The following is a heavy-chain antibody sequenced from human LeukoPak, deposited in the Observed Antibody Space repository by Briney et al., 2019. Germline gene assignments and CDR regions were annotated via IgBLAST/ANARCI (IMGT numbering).Heavy chain of an antibody. D-gene: IGHD3-16*01. CDR1: GFTFSSYA. CDR3: ARGGFLGPDY. CDR2: ISDSGGNT. J-gene: IGHJ4*02. V-gene: IGHV3-23*01. Sequence: PGGSLRLSCAASGFTFSSYAMTWVRQAPGKGLGWVSTISDSGGNTYYADSVAGRFTISRGNSRDTLYLQMNSLRADGTAVYFCARGGFLGPDYWGQGTLVTVSS.